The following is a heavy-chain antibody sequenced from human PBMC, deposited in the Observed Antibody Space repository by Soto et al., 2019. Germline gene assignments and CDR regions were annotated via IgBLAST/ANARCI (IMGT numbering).Heavy chain of an antibody. D-gene: IGHD3-3*01. V-gene: IGHV4-4*02. CDR1: SGSISSSNW. CDR3: ARRPFWSGYYPYYYYYGMDV. Sequence: SETLSLTCAVSSGSISSSNWWSWVRQPPGKGLEWIGEINHSGSTNYNPSLKSRVTISVDTSKNQFSLKLSSVTAADTAVYYCARRPFWSGYYPYYYYYGMDVWGQGTTVTVSS. CDR2: INHSGST. J-gene: IGHJ6*02.